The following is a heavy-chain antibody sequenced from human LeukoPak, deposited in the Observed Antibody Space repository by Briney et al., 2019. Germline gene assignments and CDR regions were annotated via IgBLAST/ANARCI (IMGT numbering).Heavy chain of an antibody. CDR1: GGSISSYY. CDR3: ARDRGDCSSGRCRSDYFDH. J-gene: IGHJ4*02. CDR2: IYHTGST. Sequence: SETLSLTCTVSGGSISSYYWGWIRQSPGKGLEWIGYIYHTGSTNYNPSLKSRVTISMATSRNQFSLRLNSVTAADTAVYYCARDRGDCSSGRCRSDYFDHWGQGTLVSVSS. D-gene: IGHD2-15*01. V-gene: IGHV4-59*01.